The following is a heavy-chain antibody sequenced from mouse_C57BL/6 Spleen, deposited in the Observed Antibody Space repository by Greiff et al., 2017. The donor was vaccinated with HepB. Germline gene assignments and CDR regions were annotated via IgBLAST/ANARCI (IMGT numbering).Heavy chain of an antibody. Sequence: EVNVVESEGGLVQPGSSMKLSCTASGFTFSDYYMAWVRQVPEKGLEWVANINYDGSSTYYLDSLKSRFIISRDNAKNILYLQMSSLKSEDTATYYCAREEDDYDAMDYWGQGTSVTVSA. CDR3: AREEDDYDAMDY. CDR2: INYDGSST. CDR1: GFTFSDYY. V-gene: IGHV5-16*01. J-gene: IGHJ4*01.